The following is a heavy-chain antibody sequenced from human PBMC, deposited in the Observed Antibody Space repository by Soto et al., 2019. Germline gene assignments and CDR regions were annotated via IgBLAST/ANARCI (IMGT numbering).Heavy chain of an antibody. D-gene: IGHD3-3*01. CDR2: IQQDGSEK. V-gene: IGHV3-7*01. J-gene: IGHJ6*02. Sequence: EVQLVESGGGLVQPGGSLRLSCAASGFIFSTYWMTWVRQAPGQGLEWVANIQQDGSEKNYVDSVKGRFTISRDNAKNSMYLQMNSLRVEDTAVYYCARVSGENDFWSSYYWNYYDMDVWGQGTTVTVSS. CDR3: ARVSGENDFWSSYYWNYYDMDV. CDR1: GFIFSTYW.